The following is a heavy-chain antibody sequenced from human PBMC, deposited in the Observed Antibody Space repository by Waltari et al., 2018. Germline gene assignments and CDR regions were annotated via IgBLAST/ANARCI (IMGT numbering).Heavy chain of an antibody. Sequence: EVQLVQSGAEVTKPGESLRISCKGSGDSFTGYWILWVRQMPGNGLEWVARIDPRDSSTVYNSSFQGHVTVSADKSISTAYLQWSSLKASDTAMYFCARRVVREPFDHWGQGTLVTVSS. CDR3: ARRVVREPFDH. J-gene: IGHJ4*02. CDR2: IDPRDSST. D-gene: IGHD3-10*02. V-gene: IGHV5-10-1*03. CDR1: GDSFTGYW.